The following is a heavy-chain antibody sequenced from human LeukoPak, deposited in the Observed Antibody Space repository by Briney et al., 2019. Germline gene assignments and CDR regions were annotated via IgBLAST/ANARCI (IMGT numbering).Heavy chain of an antibody. V-gene: IGHV4-34*01. CDR2: INHSGST. J-gene: IGHJ4*02. Sequence: SETLSLTCAVYGGSFSGYYWSWIRQPPGKGLEWIGEINHSGSTNYNPSLKSRVTISVDTSKNQFSLKLSSVTAADTAVYYCARGAPYFNIVVVVAATPSCKTFDYWGQGTLVTVSS. CDR3: ARGAPYFNIVVVVAATPSCKTFDY. D-gene: IGHD2-15*01. CDR1: GGSFSGYY.